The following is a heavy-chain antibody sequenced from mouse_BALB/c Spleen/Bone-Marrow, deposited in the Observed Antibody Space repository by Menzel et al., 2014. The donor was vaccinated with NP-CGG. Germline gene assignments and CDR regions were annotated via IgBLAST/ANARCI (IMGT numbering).Heavy chain of an antibody. Sequence: VQLQQSGAEVVKPGASVKVSCKASGYTFTNYWMQWVKQRPGQGLERIGEIEPSDSYTNYNQDFKGKATLTVDKSSSTAYMQLSSLTSEDSAVYHCARGRTTVVSDYWGQGTSLTVSS. CDR2: IEPSDSYT. CDR1: GYTFTNYW. V-gene: IGHV1-69*02. D-gene: IGHD1-1*01. J-gene: IGHJ2*02. CDR3: ARGRTTVVSDY.